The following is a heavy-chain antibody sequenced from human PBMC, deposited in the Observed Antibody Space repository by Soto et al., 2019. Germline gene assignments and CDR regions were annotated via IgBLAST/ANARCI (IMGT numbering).Heavy chain of an antibody. Sequence: QLQLQESGPGLVKPSETLSLTCTVSGGSISSSSYYWGWIRQPPGKGLEWIGSNYYSGSTYYNPALTSRVTIPVDPSKNQPSLNLSSVTAPDTAVYYCARGRDGYHIGPTIPDWGQGTLVTVSS. CDR3: ARGRDGYHIGPTIPD. CDR2: NYYSGST. CDR1: GGSISSSSYY. V-gene: IGHV4-39*01. D-gene: IGHD2-21*01. J-gene: IGHJ4*02.